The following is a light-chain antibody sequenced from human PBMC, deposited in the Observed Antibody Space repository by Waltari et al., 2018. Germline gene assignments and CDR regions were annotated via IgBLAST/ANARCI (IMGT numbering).Light chain of an antibody. CDR3: MRGSRWPYS. Sequence: DAVMTQSPLSLSVTLGQPASVSCRSSQSLVTSDGNTYLNWFHQRPGQSPRRLIYKVSIRVSWVPTGATGSGSGTDFALKISRVASVDVGLYYCMRGSRWPYSFGQGTKLEIK. J-gene: IGKJ2*03. CDR2: KVS. CDR1: QSLVTSDGNTY. V-gene: IGKV2-30*01.